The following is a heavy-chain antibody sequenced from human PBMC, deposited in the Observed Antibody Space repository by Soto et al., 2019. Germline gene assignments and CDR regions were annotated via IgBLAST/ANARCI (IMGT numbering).Heavy chain of an antibody. Sequence: QVQLVESGGGVVQPGTSLRLSCVVSGFTLSSSGIHWVRQAPGKGLEWVAVTSKDGRERYADSVKGRFTISRDNPKNTLYLQLSSLRGEDTAVYFCAKDDGTGLWGHGTLVIVSS. V-gene: IGHV3-30*18. J-gene: IGHJ4*01. D-gene: IGHD3-16*01. CDR3: AKDDGTGL. CDR1: GFTLSSSG. CDR2: TSKDGRE.